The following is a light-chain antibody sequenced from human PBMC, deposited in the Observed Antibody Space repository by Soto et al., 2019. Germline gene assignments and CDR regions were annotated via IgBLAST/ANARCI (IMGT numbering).Light chain of an antibody. CDR1: QCVSSSY. J-gene: IGKJ5*01. CDR2: GAS. Sequence: EIVFTQSPGTLSLSPGERATLSCRASQCVSSSYLAWYQQKPGQAPRLLIYGASSRATGIPDRFSGSGSGTDFTLTISRLEPEDFAVYYCQQYGSSPPNTFGQGTRLEI. V-gene: IGKV3-20*01. CDR3: QQYGSSPPNT.